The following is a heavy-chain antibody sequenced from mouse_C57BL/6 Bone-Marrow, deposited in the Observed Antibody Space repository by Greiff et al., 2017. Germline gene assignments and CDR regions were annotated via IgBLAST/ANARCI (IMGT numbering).Heavy chain of an antibody. V-gene: IGHV5-12*01. Sequence: EVQLVESGGGLVQPGGSLKLSCAASGFTFSDYYMYWVRQTPEKRLEWVAYISNGGGSTYYPDTVKGRFTISRDNAKNTLYLQMSRLKSEDTAMYYCARHGRTGTKYFDVWGTGTTVTVSS. D-gene: IGHD4-1*01. J-gene: IGHJ1*03. CDR2: ISNGGGST. CDR1: GFTFSDYY. CDR3: ARHGRTGTKYFDV.